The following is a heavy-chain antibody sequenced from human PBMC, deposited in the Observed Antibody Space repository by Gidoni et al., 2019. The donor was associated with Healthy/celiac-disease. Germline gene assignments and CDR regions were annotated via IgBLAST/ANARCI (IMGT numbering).Heavy chain of an antibody. CDR3: ARDVSRYYYDSTSDY. CDR2: ISYDGSNK. CDR1: GFTFRSYA. Sequence: QVQLVESGGGVVQPGRSLRLSCAGSGFTFRSYAMHWVRQAPGKGLEWVAVISYDGSNKYYADSVKGRFTISRDNSKNTLYLQMNSLRAEDTAVYYCARDVSRYYYDSTSDYWGQGTLVTVSS. V-gene: IGHV3-30*04. J-gene: IGHJ4*02. D-gene: IGHD3-22*01.